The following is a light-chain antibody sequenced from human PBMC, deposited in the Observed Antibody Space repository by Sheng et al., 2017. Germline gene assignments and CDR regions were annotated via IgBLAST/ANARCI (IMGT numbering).Light chain of an antibody. CDR3: QHRSDWPT. Sequence: EIVMTQSPATLSVSPGERATLSCRASQSVRSNLAWYQQKPGQAPRLLIYGAFTRATGIPARFSGSGSGTEFTLTISSLLSEDFAVYYCQHRSDWPTFGGGTKVEIK. J-gene: IGKJ4*01. CDR2: GAF. CDR1: QSVRSN. V-gene: IGKV3-15*01.